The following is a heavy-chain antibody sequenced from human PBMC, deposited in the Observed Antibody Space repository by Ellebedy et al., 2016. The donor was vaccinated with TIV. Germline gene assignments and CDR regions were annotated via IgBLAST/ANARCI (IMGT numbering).Heavy chain of an antibody. CDR3: ARRGRVEVYYEFLVEEWLDV. J-gene: IGHJ6*02. CDR1: GFPFSIYY. V-gene: IGHV3-23*01. Sequence: PGGSLRLSCAASGFPFSIYYMAWVRQAPGKGLEWVSSISGSGGSTYYADSVKGRFTISRDNSKNTLYLQMNSLRAEDTAVYYCARRGRVEVYYEFLVEEWLDVWGQGTTVTVSS. D-gene: IGHD3-3*01. CDR2: ISGSGGST.